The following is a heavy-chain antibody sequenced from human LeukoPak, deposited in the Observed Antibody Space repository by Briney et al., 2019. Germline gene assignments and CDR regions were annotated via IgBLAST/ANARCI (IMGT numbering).Heavy chain of an antibody. Sequence: PGGSLRLSCAASGFTFSSYWMSWVRQVPGKGLEWVANIDQDGSEKYYVDSVKGRFTISRDNSKNTLYLQMNSLRAEDTAVYYCASATYSSWSSYFDYWGQGTLVTVSS. CDR1: GFTFSSYW. CDR2: IDQDGSEK. V-gene: IGHV3-7*01. J-gene: IGHJ4*02. D-gene: IGHD6-13*01. CDR3: ASATYSSWSSYFDY.